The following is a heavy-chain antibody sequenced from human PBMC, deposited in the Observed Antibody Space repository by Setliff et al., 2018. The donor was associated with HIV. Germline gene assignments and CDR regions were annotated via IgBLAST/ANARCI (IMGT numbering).Heavy chain of an antibody. CDR3: ARGRGFLARSPAFDI. CDR2: INHSGTT. D-gene: IGHD3-10*01. J-gene: IGHJ3*02. Sequence: SETLSLTCAVYGGSFSGSYWSWNRQPPGKGLEWNGEINHSGTTNYNPTLKSRGTISVDTSKNQFSLKLSSVTAADTAVYYCARGRGFLARSPAFDIWGQGTMVTVSS. CDR1: GGSFSGSY. V-gene: IGHV4-34*01.